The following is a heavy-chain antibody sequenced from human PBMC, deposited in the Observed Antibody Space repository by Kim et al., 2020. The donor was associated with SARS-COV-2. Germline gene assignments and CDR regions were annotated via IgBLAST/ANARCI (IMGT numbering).Heavy chain of an antibody. J-gene: IGHJ3*01. Sequence: GGSLRLSCAASGFTFSSYAMHWVRQAPGKGLEWVAVISYDGSNKYYADSVKGRFTISRDNSKNTLYLQMNSLRAEDTAVYYCATLPTIVVVPAAPNDAF. V-gene: IGHV3-30-3*01. D-gene: IGHD2-2*01. CDR3: ATLPTIVVVPAAPNDAF. CDR2: ISYDGSNK. CDR1: GFTFSSYA.